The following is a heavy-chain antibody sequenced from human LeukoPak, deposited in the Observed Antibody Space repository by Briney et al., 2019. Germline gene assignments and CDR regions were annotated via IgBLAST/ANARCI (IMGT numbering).Heavy chain of an antibody. D-gene: IGHD6-19*01. CDR3: ARGQWLVLGPYYFDY. V-gene: IGHV4-4*07. CDR1: GGSISSYY. CDR2: IYTSGST. Sequence: PSETLSLTCTVSGGSISSYYWSWIRQPAGKGLERIGRIYTSGSTNYNPSLKSRVTMSVDTSKNQFSLKLSSVTAADTAVYYCARGQWLVLGPYYFDYWGQGTLVTVSS. J-gene: IGHJ4*02.